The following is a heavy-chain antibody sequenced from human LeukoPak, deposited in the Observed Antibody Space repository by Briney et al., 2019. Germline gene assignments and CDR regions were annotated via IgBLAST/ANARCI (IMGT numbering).Heavy chain of an antibody. Sequence: PGGSLRLSCAASGFTFSSYAMHWVRQAPGKGLEWVAVISYDGSNKYYADSVKGRFTISRDNSKNTLYLQMNSLRAEDTAVYYCAYSSSSGFDYWGQGTLVTVSS. CDR3: AYSSSSGFDY. D-gene: IGHD6-6*01. CDR2: ISYDGSNK. V-gene: IGHV3-30-3*01. J-gene: IGHJ4*02. CDR1: GFTFSSYA.